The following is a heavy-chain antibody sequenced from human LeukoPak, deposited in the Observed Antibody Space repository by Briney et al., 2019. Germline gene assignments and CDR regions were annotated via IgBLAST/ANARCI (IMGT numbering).Heavy chain of an antibody. CDR1: GGSVSSGGYY. J-gene: IGHJ4*02. CDR3: ARVDFWSGYPLDY. V-gene: IGHV4-61*08. D-gene: IGHD3-3*01. Sequence: PSETLSLTCTVSGGSVSSGGYYWSWIRQPPGKGLEWIGYIYYSGSTNYNPSLKSRVTISVDTSKNQFSPKLSSVTAADTAVYYCARVDFWSGYPLDYWGQGTLVTVSS. CDR2: IYYSGST.